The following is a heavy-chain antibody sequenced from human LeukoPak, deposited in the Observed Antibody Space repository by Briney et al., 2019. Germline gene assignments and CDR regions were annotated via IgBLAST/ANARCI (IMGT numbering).Heavy chain of an antibody. D-gene: IGHD6-13*01. J-gene: IGHJ4*02. CDR2: ISSSSSTI. V-gene: IGHV3-48*01. CDR3: ASWAGTADGFNGPFDF. Sequence: GGSLRLSCAASGFTFSSYGMTWVRQAPGKGLEWVSYISSSSSTIYYADSVKGRFTISRDNAKNSLYLQMNSLRVEDTAVYYCASWAGTADGFNGPFDFWGQRALVTVSS. CDR1: GFTFSSYG.